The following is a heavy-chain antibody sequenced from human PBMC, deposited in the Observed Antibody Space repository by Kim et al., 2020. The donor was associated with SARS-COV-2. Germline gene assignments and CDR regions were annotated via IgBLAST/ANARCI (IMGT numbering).Heavy chain of an antibody. CDR3: ARGSLHYYGSGSYYNFDY. V-gene: IGHV1-69*13. CDR2: IIPIFGTA. J-gene: IGHJ4*02. D-gene: IGHD3-10*01. CDR1: GGTFSSYA. Sequence: SVKVSCKASGGTFSSYAISWVRQAPGQGLEWMGGIIPIFGTANYAQKFQGRVTITADESTSTAYMELSSLRSEDTAVYYCARGSLHYYGSGSYYNFDYWGQGTLVTVSS.